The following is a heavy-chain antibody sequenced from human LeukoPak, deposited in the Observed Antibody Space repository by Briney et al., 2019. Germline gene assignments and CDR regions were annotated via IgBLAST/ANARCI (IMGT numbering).Heavy chain of an antibody. J-gene: IGHJ4*02. CDR2: INPNSGGT. Sequence: GASVKVSCKASRYSFTVYYLHWVRQAPGQGLEWMGWINPNSGGTNYAQKFQGRVTMTRDTSSSTAYMELSRLRSGDTAVYYCARGLSGVTGYTYGRGIDYWGQGTLVTVSS. CDR1: RYSFTVYY. CDR3: ARGLSGVTGYTYGRGIDY. V-gene: IGHV1-2*02. D-gene: IGHD5-18*01.